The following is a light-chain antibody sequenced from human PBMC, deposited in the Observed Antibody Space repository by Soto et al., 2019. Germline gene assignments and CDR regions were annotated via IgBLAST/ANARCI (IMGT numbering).Light chain of an antibody. Sequence: QSALTQPASVSGSPGQSIAISCTGTNSDVGAYNYVSWYQQHPGKAPKLIIYDVSNRPSGISTRFSGSKSGNTASLTISGLQAEDEADYHCSSYTTSTTYVFGTATMVTVL. V-gene: IGLV2-14*03. CDR2: DVS. CDR3: SSYTTSTTYV. CDR1: NSDVGAYNY. J-gene: IGLJ1*01.